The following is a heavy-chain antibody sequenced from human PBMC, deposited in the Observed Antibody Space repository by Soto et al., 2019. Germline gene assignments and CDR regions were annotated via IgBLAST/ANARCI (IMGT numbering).Heavy chain of an antibody. CDR2: IFSNDEK. J-gene: IGHJ5*02. CDR1: GFSLSNARMG. D-gene: IGHD3-16*02. Sequence: QVTLKESGPVLVKPTETLTLTCTVSGFSLSNARMGVSWIRQPPGKALEWLAHIFSNDEKSYSTSLKSRLTISKDTSKSQVVRTMTNMDPVDTATYYCARILKGDYVWGSYRYTVGWFDPWGQGTLVTVSS. CDR3: ARILKGDYVWGSYRYTVGWFDP. V-gene: IGHV2-26*01.